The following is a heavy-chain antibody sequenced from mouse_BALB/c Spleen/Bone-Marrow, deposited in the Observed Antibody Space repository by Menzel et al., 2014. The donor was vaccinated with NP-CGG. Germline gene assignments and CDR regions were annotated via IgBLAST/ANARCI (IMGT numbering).Heavy chain of an antibody. CDR1: GFTFSSFG. CDR2: ISSGSSTX. J-gene: IGHJ4*01. CDR3: ARSTMITTGYYYAMDY. V-gene: IGHV5-17*02. D-gene: IGHD2-4*01. Sequence: EVKVEESGGGLVQPGGSRKVSCAASGFTFSSFGMHWDRQAPEKGLEWVAYISSGSSTXYYADTVKGRFTISRDNPKNTLFLQMTSLRSEDTAMYYCARSTMITTGYYYAMDYWGQGTSVTVSS.